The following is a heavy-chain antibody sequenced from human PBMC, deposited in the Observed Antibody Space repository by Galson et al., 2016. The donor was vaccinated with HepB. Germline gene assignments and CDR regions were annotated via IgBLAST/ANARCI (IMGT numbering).Heavy chain of an antibody. CDR3: ARDPAYYDSSAYNYGGRNWFDP. J-gene: IGHJ5*02. Sequence: SLRLSCAASGFSFSNYALHWVRQTPGKGLEWVAVISYDGSNKYYADSVRGRFSISRDNSNDTLYLQMNSLRVEDTAIYYCARDPAYYDSSAYNYGGRNWFDPWGQGTLVSVSS. CDR2: ISYDGSNK. D-gene: IGHD3-22*01. V-gene: IGHV3-30-3*01. CDR1: GFSFSNYA.